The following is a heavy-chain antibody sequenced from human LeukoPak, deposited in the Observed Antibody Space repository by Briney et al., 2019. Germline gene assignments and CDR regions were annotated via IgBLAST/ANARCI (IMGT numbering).Heavy chain of an antibody. J-gene: IGHJ5*02. Sequence: ASVKVSCKASGYTFTGYYMHWVRQAPGQGLEWMGIINPSGGSTSYAQKFQGRVTMTRDMSTSTVYMELSSLRSEDTAVYYCARDKGSTMVRGVIAYNWFDPWGQGTLVTVSS. D-gene: IGHD3-10*01. CDR2: INPSGGST. V-gene: IGHV1-46*01. CDR3: ARDKGSTMVRGVIAYNWFDP. CDR1: GYTFTGYY.